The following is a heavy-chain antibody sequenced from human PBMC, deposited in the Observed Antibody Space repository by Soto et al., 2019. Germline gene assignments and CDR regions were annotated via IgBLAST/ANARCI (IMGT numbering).Heavy chain of an antibody. Sequence: QIQLVQSGGEVKKPGASVKVSCKSSGYNFISHSIIWVRQAPGQGLEWMGRISAYNGNTNHAQKFQGRLTMTTDTSTSTAYMELRSLRSDDTAVYYCARGAFCGGAPGCRDMDVWGQGTTVTVSS. CDR2: ISAYNGNT. CDR3: ARGAFCGGAPGCRDMDV. V-gene: IGHV1-18*01. CDR1: GYNFISHS. D-gene: IGHD2-21*01. J-gene: IGHJ6*02.